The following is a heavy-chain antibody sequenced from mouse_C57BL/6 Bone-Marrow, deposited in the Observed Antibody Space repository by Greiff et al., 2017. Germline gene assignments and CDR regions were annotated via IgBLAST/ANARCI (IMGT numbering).Heavy chain of an antibody. V-gene: IGHV1-66*01. CDR1: GYSFTSYY. J-gene: IGHJ3*01. CDR2: IYPGSGNT. CDR3: ARSPFLPWFAY. Sequence: QVQLKESGPELVKPGASVKISCKASGYSFTSYYIHWVKQRPGQGLEWIGWIYPGSGNTKYNEKFKGKATLTADTSSSTAYMQLSSLTSEDSAVYYCARSPFLPWFAYWGQGTLVTVSA.